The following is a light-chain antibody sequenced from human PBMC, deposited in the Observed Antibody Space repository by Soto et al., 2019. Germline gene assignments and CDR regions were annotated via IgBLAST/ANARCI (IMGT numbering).Light chain of an antibody. CDR2: KAS. Sequence: DIQMTQSPSTLSASVGDRVTITCRASQIISTWLAWYQQKPGKAPKLLIYKASGLESGVPSRFSGSGSGTDFTLTISSLQPDDFATYFCQQYNSYSPLTFGGGTQVEIK. CDR3: QQYNSYSPLT. J-gene: IGKJ4*01. V-gene: IGKV1-5*03. CDR1: QIISTW.